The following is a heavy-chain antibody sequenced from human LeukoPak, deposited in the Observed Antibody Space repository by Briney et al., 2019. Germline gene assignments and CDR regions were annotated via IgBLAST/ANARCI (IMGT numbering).Heavy chain of an antibody. Sequence: ASVKVSCKVSGYTLTELSMHWVRQAPGKGLEWMGGLDPEDGETIYAQKFQGRVNMTEDTSTDTAYMELSSLRSEDTAVYYCVLASGLWNYPVLFDYWGQRTLVTVSS. J-gene: IGHJ4*02. CDR3: VLASGLWNYPVLFDY. CDR2: LDPEDGET. V-gene: IGHV1-24*01. D-gene: IGHD1-7*01. CDR1: GYTLTELS.